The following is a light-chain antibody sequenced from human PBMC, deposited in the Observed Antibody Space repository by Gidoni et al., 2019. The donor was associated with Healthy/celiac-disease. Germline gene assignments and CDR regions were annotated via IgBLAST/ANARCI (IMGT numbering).Light chain of an antibody. CDR1: SSDVGGYHY. V-gene: IGLV2-14*01. CDR3: SSYTSSSPLVV. J-gene: IGLJ2*01. Sequence: QSALTQPASVSGSPGQSITISCTGTSSDVGGYHYVSWYQQHQGTAPKLMIYGVSNRPSGVSNRFSGSKSGNTASLTISGLQFEDEADYYCSSYTSSSPLVVFGGGTKLTVL. CDR2: GVS.